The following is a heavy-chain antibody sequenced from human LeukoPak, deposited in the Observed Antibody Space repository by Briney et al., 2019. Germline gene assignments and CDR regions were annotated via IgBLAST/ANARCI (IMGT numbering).Heavy chain of an antibody. Sequence: SETLSLTCTVSGGSISSYYWSWIRQPPGKGLEWIGYIYYSGSTNYNPSLKSRVTISVDTSKNQFSLKLSSVTAADTAVYYCARVSGNSPGYGMDVWGQGTTVTVSS. V-gene: IGHV4-59*01. CDR3: ARVSGNSPGYGMDV. J-gene: IGHJ6*02. D-gene: IGHD4-23*01. CDR1: GGSISSYY. CDR2: IYYSGST.